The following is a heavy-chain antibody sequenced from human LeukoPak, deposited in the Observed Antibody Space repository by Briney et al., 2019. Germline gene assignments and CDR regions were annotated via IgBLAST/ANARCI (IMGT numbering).Heavy chain of an antibody. CDR3: GGDFSLLLWFGELLGGYFDY. J-gene: IGHJ4*02. D-gene: IGHD3-10*01. CDR1: GGSISSSSYY. Sequence: SETLSLTCTVSGGSISSSSYYWGWIRQPPGKGLEWIVSIYYSGSTYYNPSLKSRVTISVDTSNNQFSLKLSPVTAADTAVYYCGGDFSLLLWFGELLGGYFDYWGQGTLVTVSS. V-gene: IGHV4-39*07. CDR2: IYYSGST.